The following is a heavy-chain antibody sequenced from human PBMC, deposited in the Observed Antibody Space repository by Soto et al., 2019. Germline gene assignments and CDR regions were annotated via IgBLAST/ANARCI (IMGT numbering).Heavy chain of an antibody. CDR3: AKADCSSASCYTIDY. V-gene: IGHV3-23*01. CDR2: TSDTGST. J-gene: IGHJ4*02. D-gene: IGHD2-2*02. Sequence: GGSLRLSCSASGFTFSNYAMSWVRQAPGRGVEWVSTTSDTGSTSYAGSVEGRFTVSRDNSKNTLYLQMNSLRAEDTALYSCAKADCSSASCYTIDYWGQGTLVTSPQ. CDR1: GFTFSNYA.